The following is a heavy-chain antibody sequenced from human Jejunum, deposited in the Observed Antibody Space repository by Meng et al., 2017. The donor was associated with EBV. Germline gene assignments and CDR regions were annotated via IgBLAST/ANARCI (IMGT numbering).Heavy chain of an antibody. D-gene: IGHD3-16*02. Sequence: QVQLKQLGAGLLKPSETLSLTCAFYRGSFSGYYWSWIRQHPGKGLEWIGEINHSGSTNYNPSLRSRVTISVETSKNQFSLRLNSVTAADTAVYYCARVAFSYTTRSLDSWGQGTLVTVSS. CDR1: RGSFSGYY. CDR3: ARVAFSYTTRSLDS. J-gene: IGHJ4*02. CDR2: INHSGST. V-gene: IGHV4-34*02.